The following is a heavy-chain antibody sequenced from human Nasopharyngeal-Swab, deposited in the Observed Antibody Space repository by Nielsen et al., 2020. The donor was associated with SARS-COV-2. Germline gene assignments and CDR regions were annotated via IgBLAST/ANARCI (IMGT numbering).Heavy chain of an antibody. CDR1: GVTFSNYG. J-gene: IGHJ3*01. CDR3: AKAFGEDQLAEDAFDA. V-gene: IGHV3-30*18. CDR2: ISYDGNIK. Sequence: GESLKISCAASGVTFSNYGMHWVRQAPGKGLEWVAVISYDGNIKSYADSVRGRFLISRDNSHNTLYLQMSRLRTEDRAVYYCAKAFGEDQLAEDAFDAWGQGTMVTVSS. D-gene: IGHD3-16*01.